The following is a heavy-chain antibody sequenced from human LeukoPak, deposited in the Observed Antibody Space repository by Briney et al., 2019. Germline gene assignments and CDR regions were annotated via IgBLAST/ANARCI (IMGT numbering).Heavy chain of an antibody. CDR2: MYDSGST. CDR3: AILAEYCNSGSCYLGWFDP. Sequence: SETLSLTCTVSGDSISSYYCSWIRQTPGKGLEWIGYMYDSGSTNYNPSLKSRVTMSIDTSKNQFSLKLSSVTAADTAVYYCAILAEYCNSGSCYLGWFDPWGQGTLVTVSS. V-gene: IGHV4-59*01. CDR1: GDSISSYY. D-gene: IGHD2-15*01. J-gene: IGHJ5*02.